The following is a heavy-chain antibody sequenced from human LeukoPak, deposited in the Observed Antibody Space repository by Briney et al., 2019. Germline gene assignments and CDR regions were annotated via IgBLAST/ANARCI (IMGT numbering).Heavy chain of an antibody. CDR2: ISYDGSNK. D-gene: IGHD3-9*01. V-gene: IGHV3-30*03. Sequence: GGSLRLSCAASGYGMHWVRQAPGKGLEWVAVISYDGSNKYYADSVKGRFTISRDNSKNTLYLQMNSLRAEDTAVYYCAREGKDAYYDILTGIYYYYYMDVWGKGTTVTVSS. CDR1: GYG. CDR3: AREGKDAYYDILTGIYYYYYMDV. J-gene: IGHJ6*03.